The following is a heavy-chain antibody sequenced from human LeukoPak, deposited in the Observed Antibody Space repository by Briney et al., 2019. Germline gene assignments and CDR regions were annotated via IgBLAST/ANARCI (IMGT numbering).Heavy chain of an antibody. D-gene: IGHD1-1*01. CDR2: IKQGGSEK. CDR3: ARHTRLEY. J-gene: IGHJ4*02. V-gene: IGHV3-7*01. Sequence: GSLRLPCAASGFTFSNYWMSWVRQAPGKGLECVANIKQGGSEKYYVDSVKGRFTISRDNAKNSLYLQMNSLRAEDTAVCYCARHTRLEYWGQGTLVTVSS. CDR1: GFTFSNYW.